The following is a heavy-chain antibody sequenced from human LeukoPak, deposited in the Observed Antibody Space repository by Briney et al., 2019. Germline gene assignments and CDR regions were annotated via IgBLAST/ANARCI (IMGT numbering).Heavy chain of an antibody. CDR2: IIPILNVP. CDR3: ARDRPRARYFDY. D-gene: IGHD2-15*01. J-gene: IGHJ4*02. Sequence: ASVKVSCKASGGTFSDYSISWVRQAPGQGLEWMGRIIPILNVPNYAQKFEGRVTITEDKSTSTAYMELSSLKSEDTAVYFCARDRPRARYFDYWGQGTLVTVSS. V-gene: IGHV1-69*04. CDR1: GGTFSDYS.